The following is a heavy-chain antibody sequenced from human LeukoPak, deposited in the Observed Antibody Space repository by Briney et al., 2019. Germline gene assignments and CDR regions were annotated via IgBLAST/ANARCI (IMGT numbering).Heavy chain of an antibody. CDR2: ISSSSSTI. CDR3: ARDSIGYCSSTSCYSLDY. V-gene: IGHV3-48*04. D-gene: IGHD2-2*03. J-gene: IGHJ4*02. Sequence: PGGSLRLSCAASGFTFSSYSMNWVRQAPGKGLEWVSYISSSSSTIYYADSVKGRFTISRDNAKNSLYLQMNSLRAEDTAVYYCARDSIGYCSSTSCYSLDYWGQGTLVTVSS. CDR1: GFTFSSYS.